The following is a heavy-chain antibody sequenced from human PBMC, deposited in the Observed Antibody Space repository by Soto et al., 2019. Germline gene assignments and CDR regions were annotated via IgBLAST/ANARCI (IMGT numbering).Heavy chain of an antibody. D-gene: IGHD6-6*01. Sequence: SQTLSLTCAISGDSVSSNSAAWNWIRQSPSRGLEWLGRTYYRSKWYNDYAVSVHSRIRINPDTSKNQFSLQLNSVTPEDTAVYYCARAKEYTSSSGMDVWGQGTTVTVS. J-gene: IGHJ6*02. CDR1: GDSVSSNSAA. CDR3: ARAKEYTSSSGMDV. V-gene: IGHV6-1*01. CDR2: TYYRSKWYN.